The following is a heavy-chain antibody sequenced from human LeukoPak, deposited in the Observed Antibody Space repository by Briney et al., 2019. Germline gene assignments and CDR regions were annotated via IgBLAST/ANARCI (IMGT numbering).Heavy chain of an antibody. Sequence: SETLTLTCTVSGGVMSSYYSSWIRQPPGKGLEWIGYIYYSGSTNYNPSLKSRVTISVDTSKNQFSLKLSSVTAADTAVYYCARDRSLDYWDQGTLITVSS. V-gene: IGHV4-59*01. CDR2: IYYSGST. J-gene: IGHJ4*02. CDR1: GGVMSSYY. CDR3: ARDRSLDY.